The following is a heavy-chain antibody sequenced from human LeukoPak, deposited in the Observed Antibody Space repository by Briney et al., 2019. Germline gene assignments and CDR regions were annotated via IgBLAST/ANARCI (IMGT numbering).Heavy chain of an antibody. Sequence: SETLSLTCAVYDGSFSGYYWSWIRQPPGKGLEWIGEINHSGSTNYNPSLKSRVTISVDTSKNQFSLKLISVTAADTALYYCARPTGRGGYPTDPFDIWGQGTMVTVSS. V-gene: IGHV4-34*01. CDR3: ARPTGRGGYPTDPFDI. D-gene: IGHD6-25*01. J-gene: IGHJ3*02. CDR1: DGSFSGYY. CDR2: INHSGST.